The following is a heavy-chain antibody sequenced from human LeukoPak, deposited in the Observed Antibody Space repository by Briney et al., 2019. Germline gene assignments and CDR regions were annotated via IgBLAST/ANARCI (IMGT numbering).Heavy chain of an antibody. V-gene: IGHV3-11*01. D-gene: IGHD3-10*01. Sequence: PGGSLRLSCAASGFTFNDYYMSWIRQAPGKGLEWVSYISGRGNTVYYADSVKGRFTISRDNAKNSLYLQMNSLRAEDTAMYYCARRYYSDSEGYQYWGQGTLVTVSS. CDR1: GFTFNDYY. J-gene: IGHJ4*02. CDR3: ARRYYSDSEGYQY. CDR2: ISGRGNTV.